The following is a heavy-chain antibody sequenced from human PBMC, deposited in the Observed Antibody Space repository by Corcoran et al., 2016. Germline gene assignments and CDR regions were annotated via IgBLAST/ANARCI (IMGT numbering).Heavy chain of an antibody. V-gene: IGHV1-69*06. Sequence: QVQLVQSGAEVKKPGSSVKVSCKASGGTFSSYAISWVRQAPGQGLEWMGGIIPIFGTANYAQKFQGRVTITADKSTSTAYMELSRLRSEDMAVYYCARDSGTLEWQIYGMDVWGQGTTVTVSS. J-gene: IGHJ6*02. CDR1: GGTFSSYA. CDR2: IIPIFGTA. CDR3: ARDSGTLEWQIYGMDV. D-gene: IGHD3-3*01.